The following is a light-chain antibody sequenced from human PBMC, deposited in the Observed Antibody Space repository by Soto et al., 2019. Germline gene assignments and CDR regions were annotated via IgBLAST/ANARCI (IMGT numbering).Light chain of an antibody. Sequence: DIQMTQSPSSLSASVGDRVTITCRASQTISTYLNWYQQKSEKAPKLLIYTASTLQSGVPSRFSGSGSGTDFTLTISSLQPEDFATYYCQQSYSIPHTFGQGTKLEIK. CDR3: QQSYSIPHT. CDR2: TAS. J-gene: IGKJ2*01. V-gene: IGKV1-39*01. CDR1: QTISTY.